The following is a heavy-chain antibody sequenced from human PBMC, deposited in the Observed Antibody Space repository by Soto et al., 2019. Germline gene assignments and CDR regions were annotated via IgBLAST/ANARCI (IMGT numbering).Heavy chain of an antibody. CDR3: ARAPQGYCSSTSCYGYAFDI. Sequence: GGSLRLSCAASGFTFSSYDMHWVRQATGKGLEWVSAIGTAGDTYYPGSVKGRFTISRDNAKNSLYFQMNSLRAEDTAVYYCARAPQGYCSSTSCYGYAFDIWGQGTMVTVSS. J-gene: IGHJ3*02. CDR1: GFTFSSYD. D-gene: IGHD2-2*01. V-gene: IGHV3-13*01. CDR2: IGTAGDT.